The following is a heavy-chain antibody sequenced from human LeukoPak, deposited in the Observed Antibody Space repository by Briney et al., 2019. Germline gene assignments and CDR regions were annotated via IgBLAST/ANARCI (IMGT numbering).Heavy chain of an antibody. D-gene: IGHD3-10*02. V-gene: IGHV4-34*01. CDR1: GGSFSGYY. CDR3: ARGPYYYVY. Sequence: SETLSLTCAVYGGSFSGYYWSWIRQPPGKGLEWIGEINHSGSTNYNPSLRSRVTISVDTSKNQFSLKLSSVTAADTAVYYCARGPYYYVYWGQGTLVTVSS. CDR2: INHSGST. J-gene: IGHJ4*02.